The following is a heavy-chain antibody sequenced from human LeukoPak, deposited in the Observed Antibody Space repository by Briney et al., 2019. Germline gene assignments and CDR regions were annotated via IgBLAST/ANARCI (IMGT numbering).Heavy chain of an antibody. CDR2: VNLQGGT. V-gene: IGHV4-4*02. CDR1: GGSITQTNY. J-gene: IGHJ4*02. Sequence: SETLSLTCDVSGGSITQTNYWTWVRKPPGRGLEWIGGVNLQGGTNYNPSLLRRVAISVDTSANHVSLQMTSVTAADTAVYYCAREGGSYRPLDYSGQGTLVTVSS. D-gene: IGHD3-16*02. CDR3: AREGGSYRPLDY.